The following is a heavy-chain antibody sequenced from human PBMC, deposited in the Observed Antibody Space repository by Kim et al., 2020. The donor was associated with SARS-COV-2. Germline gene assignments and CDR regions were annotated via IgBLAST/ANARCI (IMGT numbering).Heavy chain of an antibody. D-gene: IGHD3-16*01. V-gene: IGHV3-30*04. Sequence: GGSLRLSCAASGFTFSNYAFQWVRQAPGKGLEWVAVISFDGSSSNYADSVKGRFTLSRENPKNLIYLQMTSLSVEDTGVYYCAREKKVGGTAWGYYFYGLDGWGQGTTVTVS. CDR2: ISFDGSSS. CDR3: AREKKVGGTAWGYYFYGLDG. J-gene: IGHJ6*02. CDR1: GFTFSNYA.